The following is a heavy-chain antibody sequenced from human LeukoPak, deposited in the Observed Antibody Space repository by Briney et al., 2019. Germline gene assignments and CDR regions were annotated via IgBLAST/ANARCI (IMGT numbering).Heavy chain of an antibody. CDR2: INSDGSST. CDR3: ASRIAVAGTGRPNY. J-gene: IGHJ4*02. Sequence: PGGSLRLSCAASGFTFSSYWMHWVRQAPGKGLVWVSRINSDGSSTSYADSVKGRFTISRDNAKNTLYLQMNSLRAEDTAVYYCASRIAVAGTGRPNYWGQGTLVTVSS. V-gene: IGHV3-74*01. CDR1: GFTFSSYW. D-gene: IGHD6-19*01.